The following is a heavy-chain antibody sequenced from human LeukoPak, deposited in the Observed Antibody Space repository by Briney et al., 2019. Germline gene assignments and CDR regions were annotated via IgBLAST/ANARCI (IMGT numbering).Heavy chain of an antibody. CDR3: ARAYYYDSSGYGDVDY. CDR1: GFTFSSYS. Sequence: PGGSLRLSCAASGFTFSSYSMNWVRQAPGKGLEWVSSISSSSSYIYYADSVKGRFAISRDNAKNSLYLQMNSLRAEDTAVYYCARAYYYDSSGYGDVDYWGQGTLVTVSS. J-gene: IGHJ4*02. CDR2: ISSSSSYI. V-gene: IGHV3-21*01. D-gene: IGHD3-22*01.